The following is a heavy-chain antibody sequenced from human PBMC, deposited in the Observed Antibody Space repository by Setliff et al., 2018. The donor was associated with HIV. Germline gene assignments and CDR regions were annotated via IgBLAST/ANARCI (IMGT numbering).Heavy chain of an antibody. CDR2: ISAYNGNT. D-gene: IGHD2-15*01. Sequence: SVKVSCKASGYTFTSYDISWVRQAPGQGLEWMGWISAYNGNTNYAQKVQGRITMTTDASTSTVDMELRSLTSDDTAVYYCARLASGGWPLEVFDIWGQGTMVTVSS. CDR3: ARLASGGWPLEVFDI. J-gene: IGHJ3*02. V-gene: IGHV1-18*01. CDR1: GYTFTSYD.